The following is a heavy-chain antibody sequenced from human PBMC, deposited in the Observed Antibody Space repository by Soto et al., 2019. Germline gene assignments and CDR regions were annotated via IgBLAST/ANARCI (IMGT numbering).Heavy chain of an antibody. CDR3: ARHRRVSIGVDWFDP. CDR1: GDSISSSLNY. D-gene: IGHD2-21*01. V-gene: IGHV4-39*01. CDR2: GFYTGTA. J-gene: IGHJ5*02. Sequence: KASETLSLTCSVSGDSISSSLNYWAWIRQPPGQGLEWIGSGFYTGTAYSNPSLKSRVTISVDTSKNQLSLRLTSLTAADTAVYFCARHRRVSIGVDWFDPWGPGTLVTVS.